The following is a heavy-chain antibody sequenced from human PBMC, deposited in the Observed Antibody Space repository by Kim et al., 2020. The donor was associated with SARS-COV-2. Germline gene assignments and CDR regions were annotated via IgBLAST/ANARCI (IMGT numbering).Heavy chain of an antibody. J-gene: IGHJ6*01. D-gene: IGHD1-26*01. CDR2: ISYDGSNK. CDR1: GFTFSSYG. Sequence: GWSLRLSCAASGFTFSSYGMHWVRQAPGKGLEWVAVISYDGSNKYYADSVKGRFTISRDNSKNTLYLQMNSLRAEDTAVYYCAKALVRSGSYWLPDYYY. CDR3: AKALVRSGSYWLPDYYY. V-gene: IGHV3-30*18.